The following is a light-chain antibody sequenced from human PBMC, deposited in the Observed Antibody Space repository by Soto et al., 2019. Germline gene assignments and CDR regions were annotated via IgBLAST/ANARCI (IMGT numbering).Light chain of an antibody. CDR3: QQRSNWPPVVT. V-gene: IGKV3-11*01. CDR2: DAS. Sequence: EIVLTQSPATLSLSPGERATLSCRASQSVSSYLAWYQQKPGQAPRLLIYDASNRATGIPARFSGSGSGTDFTLTSSSLEPEDFAVYYCQQRSNWPPVVTFGQGTRLEIK. CDR1: QSVSSY. J-gene: IGKJ5*01.